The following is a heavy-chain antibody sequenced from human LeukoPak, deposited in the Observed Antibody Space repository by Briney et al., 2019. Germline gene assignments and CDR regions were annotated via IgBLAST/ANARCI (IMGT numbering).Heavy chain of an antibody. D-gene: IGHD6-19*01. CDR3: TQWLVL. CDR1: GGSISGYY. Sequence: PSETLSLTCTVSGGSISGYYWSWIRQPPGKGLEWIGEINHSGSTNYNPSLKSRVTISVDTSKNQFSLKLSSVTAADTAVYYCTQWLVLWGQGTLVTVSS. V-gene: IGHV4-34*01. J-gene: IGHJ4*02. CDR2: INHSGST.